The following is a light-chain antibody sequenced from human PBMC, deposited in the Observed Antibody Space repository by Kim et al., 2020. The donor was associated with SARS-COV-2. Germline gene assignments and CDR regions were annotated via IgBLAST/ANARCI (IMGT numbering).Light chain of an antibody. CDR2: EVN. Sequence: QSALTQPPSASGSPGQSVTISCTGTSSDVGDYNYVSWYQQHPGKAPKLMIYEVNKRLSGVPDRFSGSRSGNTASLTVSGLQAEDEADYYCSSYAGSNNWVFGGGTQLTVL. CDR3: SSYAGSNNWV. CDR1: SSDVGDYNY. J-gene: IGLJ3*02. V-gene: IGLV2-8*01.